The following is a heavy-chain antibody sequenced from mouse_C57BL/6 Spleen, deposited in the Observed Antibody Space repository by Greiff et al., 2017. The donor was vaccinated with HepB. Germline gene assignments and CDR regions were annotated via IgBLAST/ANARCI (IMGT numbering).Heavy chain of an antibody. CDR1: GYTFTDYN. CDR2: INPNNGGT. D-gene: IGHD4-1*01. V-gene: IGHV1-18*01. J-gene: IGHJ4*01. Sequence: VQLQQSGPELVKPGASVKIPCKASGYTFTDYNMDWVKQSHGKSLEWIGDINPNNGGTIYNQKFKGKATLTVDKSSSTAYMELRSLTSEDTAVYYCASQNWDYYAMDYWGQGTSVTVSS. CDR3: ASQNWDYYAMDY.